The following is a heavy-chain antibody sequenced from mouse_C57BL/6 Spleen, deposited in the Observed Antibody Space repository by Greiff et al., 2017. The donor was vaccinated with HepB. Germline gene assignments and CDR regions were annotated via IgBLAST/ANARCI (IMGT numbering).Heavy chain of an antibody. J-gene: IGHJ4*01. Sequence: EVQLQESGGGLVKPGGSLKLSCAASGFTFSSYAMSWVRQTPEKRLEWVATISDGGSYTYYPDNVKGRFTISRDNAKNNLYLQMSHLKSEDTAMYYCAREGRRYAMDYWGQGTSVTVSS. D-gene: IGHD3-3*01. CDR1: GFTFSSYA. CDR2: ISDGGSYT. V-gene: IGHV5-4*01. CDR3: AREGRRYAMDY.